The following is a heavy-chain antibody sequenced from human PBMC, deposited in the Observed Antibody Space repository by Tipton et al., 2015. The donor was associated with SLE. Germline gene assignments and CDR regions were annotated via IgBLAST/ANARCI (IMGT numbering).Heavy chain of an antibody. Sequence: TLSLTCTVSGGSISSSSYYWGWIRQPPGKGLEWIGSIYYSGSTYYNPSLKSRVTISVDTSKNQFSLKLSSGTAADTAVYYCAKTSSRYPYFDYWGQGTLVTVCS. CDR3: AKTSSRYPYFDY. V-gene: IGHV4-39*01. J-gene: IGHJ4*02. CDR2: IYYSGST. CDR1: GGSISSSSYY. D-gene: IGHD6-13*01.